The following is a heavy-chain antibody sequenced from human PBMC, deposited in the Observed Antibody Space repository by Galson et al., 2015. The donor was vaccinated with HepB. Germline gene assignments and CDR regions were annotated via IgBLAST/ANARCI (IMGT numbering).Heavy chain of an antibody. J-gene: IGHJ6*02. D-gene: IGHD3-10*01. CDR1: GGSFSDYY. CDR3: ARVVRGVMRFPNYYYYGMDV. Sequence: ETLSLTCAVYGGSFSDYYWSWIRQSPGKGLEWIGEINHSGTANYNPPLKSRVSLLVDTSKNQFALKVGSVTAADTAVYYCARVVRGVMRFPNYYYYGMDVWGQGTSVTVSS. V-gene: IGHV4-34*01. CDR2: INHSGTA.